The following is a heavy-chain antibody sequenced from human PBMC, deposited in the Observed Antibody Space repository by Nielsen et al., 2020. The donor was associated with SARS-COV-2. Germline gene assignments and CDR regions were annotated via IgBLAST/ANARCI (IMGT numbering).Heavy chain of an antibody. CDR3: AHSDIVVVVAATLPYYFDY. V-gene: IGHV2-5*01. J-gene: IGHJ4*02. D-gene: IGHD2-15*01. Sequence: WIRQPPGKALEWLALIYWNDDKRYSPSLKSRLTITKDTSKNQVVLTMTNMDPVDTATYYCAHSDIVVVVAATLPYYFDYWGQGTLGTVSS. CDR2: IYWNDDK.